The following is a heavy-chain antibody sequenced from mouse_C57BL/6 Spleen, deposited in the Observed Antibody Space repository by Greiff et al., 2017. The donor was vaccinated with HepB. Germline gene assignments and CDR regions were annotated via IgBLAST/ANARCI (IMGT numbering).Heavy chain of an antibody. Sequence: VQLQHPGTELVKPGASVKLSCKASGYTFTSYWMHWVKQRPGQGLEWIGNINPSNGGTTYNEKFKSKATLTVDKSSSTAYMQLSSLTSEDAAVYYCARSGGYYGYDGDYWGQGTTLTVSS. J-gene: IGHJ2*01. CDR1: GYTFTSYW. CDR3: ARSGGYYGYDGDY. V-gene: IGHV1-53*01. D-gene: IGHD2-2*01. CDR2: INPSNGGT.